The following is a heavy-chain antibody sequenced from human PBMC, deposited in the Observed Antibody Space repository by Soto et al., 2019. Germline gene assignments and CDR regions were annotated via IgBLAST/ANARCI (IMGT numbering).Heavy chain of an antibody. J-gene: IGHJ5*02. CDR2: MNPNSGNT. D-gene: IGHD3-10*01. CDR1: GYTFTSYD. V-gene: IGHV1-8*01. CDR3: ARGITMVRGVIRNGYWFDP. Sequence: QVQLVQSGAEVKKPGASVKVSCKASGYTFTSYDINWVRQATGQGIEWMGWMNPNSGNTGYAQKFQGRVTMTRNTSISTAYMELSSLRSEDTAVYYCARGITMVRGVIRNGYWFDPWGQGTLVTVSS.